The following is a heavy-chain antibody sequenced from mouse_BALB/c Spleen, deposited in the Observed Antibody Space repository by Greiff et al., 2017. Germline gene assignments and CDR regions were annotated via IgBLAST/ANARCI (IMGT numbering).Heavy chain of an antibody. CDR2: INPDSSTI. CDR1: GFDFSRYW. V-gene: IGHV4-1*02. D-gene: IGHD2-2*01. CDR3: ARENYGYNYAMDY. Sequence: EVQLQESGGGLVQPGGSLKLSCAASGFDFSRYWMSWVRQAPGKGLEWIGEINPDSSTINYTPSLKDKFIISRDNAKNTLYLQMSKVRSEDTALYYCARENYGYNYAMDYWGQGTSVTVSS. J-gene: IGHJ4*01.